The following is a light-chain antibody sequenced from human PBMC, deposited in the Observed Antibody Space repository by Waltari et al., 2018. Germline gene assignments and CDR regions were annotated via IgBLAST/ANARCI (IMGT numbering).Light chain of an antibody. CDR1: QSVLYSSNNKNY. J-gene: IGKJ3*01. CDR2: WAS. Sequence: DIVMTQSPDSLAVSLVERATINCKSSQSVLYSSNNKNYLAWYQQKPGQPPKLLIYWASTRESVVPDRLSGSGSGTDFTLTISSLQAEDVAVYYCHQYYNIPFTFGPGTKVDIK. CDR3: HQYYNIPFT. V-gene: IGKV4-1*01.